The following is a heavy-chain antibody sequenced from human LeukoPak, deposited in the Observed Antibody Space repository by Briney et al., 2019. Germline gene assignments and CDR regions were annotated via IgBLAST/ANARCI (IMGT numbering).Heavy chain of an antibody. Sequence: PSETLSLTCTVSGGSISSYYWSWIRQPPGKGLEWIGYIYYSGSTNYNPSLKSRVTISVDTSKNQFSLKLSSVTAADTAVYYCARDSVAGTSDYWGQGTLVTVSS. D-gene: IGHD6-19*01. CDR1: GGSISSYY. J-gene: IGHJ4*02. V-gene: IGHV4-59*01. CDR3: ARDSVAGTSDY. CDR2: IYYSGST.